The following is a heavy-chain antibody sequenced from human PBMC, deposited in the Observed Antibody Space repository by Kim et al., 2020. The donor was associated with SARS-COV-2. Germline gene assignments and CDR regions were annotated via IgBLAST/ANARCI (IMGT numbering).Heavy chain of an antibody. D-gene: IGHD3-10*01. V-gene: IGHV3-23*01. CDR2: IRGSGSSA. CDR3: AKVLLSGSGSCDY. Sequence: GGSLRLSCAASGFSFSNIAMNWVRPAPGKGLEWVSSIRGSGSSANYADSVKGRFTISRDNSKNTLYLQMSSQSAEDTAVYYCAKVLLSGSGSCDYWGHGT. CDR1: GFSFSNIA. J-gene: IGHJ4*01.